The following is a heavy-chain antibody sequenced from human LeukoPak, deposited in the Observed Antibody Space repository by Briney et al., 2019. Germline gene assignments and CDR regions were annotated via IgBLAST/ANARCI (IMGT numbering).Heavy chain of an antibody. CDR1: GFTFSSYA. CDR2: ISYDGSNK. CDR3: ARDAVIHYGMDV. V-gene: IGHV3-30*04. D-gene: IGHD2-21*01. J-gene: IGHJ6*02. Sequence: GGSLRLSCPASGFTFSSYAMHWVRQAPGKGLEWVAVISYDGSNKYYADSVKGRFTISRDNSKNTLYLQMNSLRAEDTAVYYCARDAVIHYGMDVWGQGTTVTVSS.